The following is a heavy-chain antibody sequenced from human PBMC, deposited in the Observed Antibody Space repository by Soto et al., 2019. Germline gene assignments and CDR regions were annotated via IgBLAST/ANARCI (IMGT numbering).Heavy chain of an antibody. CDR3: ATYGDSGYDWYYFDY. D-gene: IGHD5-12*01. CDR1: GGSISSSSYY. J-gene: IGHJ4*02. V-gene: IGHV4-39*01. Sequence: QLQLQESGPGLVKPSETLSLTCTASGGSISSSSYYWGWIRQPPGKGLEWIGSIYYSGSTYYNPSLKSRVTISVDTSKNQFSLKLSSVTAADTAVYYCATYGDSGYDWYYFDYWGQGTLVTVSS. CDR2: IYYSGST.